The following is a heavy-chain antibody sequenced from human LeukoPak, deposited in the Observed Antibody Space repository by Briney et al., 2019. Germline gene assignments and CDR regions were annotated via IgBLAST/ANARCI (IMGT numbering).Heavy chain of an antibody. Sequence: SVKVSYKASGGTFNIYAISWVRQAPGQGGEWMGGIIPIFGTAKYAQKLQGRVTITADESTSTAYMELSSLRSEDTAVYYCARDRHSVAVAGMPFYYPVVAFDIWGQGTMVTVSS. CDR1: GGTFNIYA. CDR2: IIPIFGTA. V-gene: IGHV1-69*13. CDR3: ARDRHSVAVAGMPFYYPVVAFDI. J-gene: IGHJ3*02. D-gene: IGHD6-19*01.